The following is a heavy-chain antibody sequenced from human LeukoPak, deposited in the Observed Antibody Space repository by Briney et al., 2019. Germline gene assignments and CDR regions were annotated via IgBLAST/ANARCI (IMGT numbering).Heavy chain of an antibody. V-gene: IGHV3-7*05. CDR3: ARASTAAGAGDY. Sequence: PGGYLRLSCAASGFTFGSYAMSWVRQAPGKGLEWVANIKQDGSEKYYVDSVKGRFTISRDNAKNSLYLQMNSLRAEDTAVYYCARASTAAGAGDYWGQGTLVTVSS. CDR1: GFTFGSYA. J-gene: IGHJ4*02. CDR2: IKQDGSEK. D-gene: IGHD6-13*01.